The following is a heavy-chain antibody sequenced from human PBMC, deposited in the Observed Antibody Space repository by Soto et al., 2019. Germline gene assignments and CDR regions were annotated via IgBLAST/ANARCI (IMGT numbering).Heavy chain of an antibody. Sequence: ESGGGLVQPGGSLRLSCADSGFILRYYWMSWVRQAPGMGLQWVASIKEDGSEKYYVDPVKGRFTISRENAKNSLYLQMNSLRAEDTAVYYCARYRSLDPWGQGILVTVSS. CDR3: ARYRSLDP. D-gene: IGHD3-16*02. J-gene: IGHJ5*02. CDR2: IKEDGSEK. V-gene: IGHV3-7*03. CDR1: GFILRYYW.